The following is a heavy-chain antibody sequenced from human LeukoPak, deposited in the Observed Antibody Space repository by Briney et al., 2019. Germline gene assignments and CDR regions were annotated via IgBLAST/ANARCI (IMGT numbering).Heavy chain of an antibody. D-gene: IGHD6-13*01. CDR1: GFTISSYA. Sequence: GRSQRLSCAASGFTISSYAMHWVRQAPGKGLEWVAVISYDGSNKYYADSVKGRFTISRDNSKNTLYLQMNSLRAEDTAVYYCARDFSAAAGDDYWGQGTMVTVSS. V-gene: IGHV3-30*01. CDR3: ARDFSAAAGDDY. CDR2: ISYDGSNK. J-gene: IGHJ4*02.